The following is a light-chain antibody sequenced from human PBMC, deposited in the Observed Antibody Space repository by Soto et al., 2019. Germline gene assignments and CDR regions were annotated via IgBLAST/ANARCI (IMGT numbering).Light chain of an antibody. Sequence: EIVLTQSPATLSLSPGERATLSCRASQSISNNLAWYQQKPGQAPRLLIYDASNRATGIPARFSGSGSGTDFTLTISSLEPEDFAVHYCQQRSNWLTFGGGTKVDIK. CDR3: QQRSNWLT. J-gene: IGKJ4*01. CDR2: DAS. V-gene: IGKV3-11*01. CDR1: QSISNN.